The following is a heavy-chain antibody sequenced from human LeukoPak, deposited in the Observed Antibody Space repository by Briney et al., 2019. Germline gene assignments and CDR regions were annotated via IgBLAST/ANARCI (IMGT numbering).Heavy chain of an antibody. V-gene: IGHV4-59*01. J-gene: IGHJ4*02. CDR2: IYYSGST. D-gene: IGHD5-12*01. Sequence: SETLSLTCNVSGGSISSYYWSWIRQPPGKGLEWIGDIYYSGSTNYDPSLKSRVTISVDRSKNQFSLKVSSVTAADTAVYFCARLYSDYVGGAFDYWGQGTLVTVSS. CDR3: ARLYSDYVGGAFDY. CDR1: GGSISSYY.